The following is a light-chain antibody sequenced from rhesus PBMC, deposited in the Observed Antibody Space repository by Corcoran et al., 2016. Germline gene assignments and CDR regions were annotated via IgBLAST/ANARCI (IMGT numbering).Light chain of an antibody. V-gene: IGKV3-42*01. J-gene: IGKJ4*01. CDR1: QSVSSS. Sequence: EIVMTQSPATLSLSPGERATLSCRASQSVSSSLAWYQQKPGQAPKLLIYGASSRATGTPDRFSGRGSGTEFTLTISSLEPEDVGVYYCQQDYSWPLTFGGGTKVELK. CDR2: GAS. CDR3: QQDYSWPLT.